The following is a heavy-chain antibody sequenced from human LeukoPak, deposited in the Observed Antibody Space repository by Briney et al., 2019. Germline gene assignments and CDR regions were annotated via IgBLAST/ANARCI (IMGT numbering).Heavy chain of an antibody. CDR1: GFTFGHYW. D-gene: IGHD3-10*02. CDR3: AELGITMIGGV. J-gene: IGHJ6*04. CDR2: IKEDGSEK. V-gene: IGHV3-7*01. Sequence: GGSLRLSCAASGFTFGHYWMTWVRQAPGKGLEWVANIKEDGSEKIYMDSLKGRFTISRDNAKNSLYLQMNSLRAEDTAVYYCAELGITMIGGVWGKGTTVTISS.